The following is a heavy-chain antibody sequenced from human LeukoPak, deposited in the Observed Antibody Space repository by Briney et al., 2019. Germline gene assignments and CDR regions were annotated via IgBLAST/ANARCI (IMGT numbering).Heavy chain of an antibody. CDR2: MNPNSGNT. CDR1: GYTFTSYD. Sequence: ASVKVSCKASGYTFTSYDINWVRQATGQGLEWMGWMNPNSGNTGYAQKFQGRVTMTRNTSISTAYMELSSLRSEDTAVYYCARGAVLRFLEWSNLLDYFDYWGQGTLVTASS. V-gene: IGHV1-8*01. CDR3: ARGAVLRFLEWSNLLDYFDY. D-gene: IGHD3-3*01. J-gene: IGHJ4*02.